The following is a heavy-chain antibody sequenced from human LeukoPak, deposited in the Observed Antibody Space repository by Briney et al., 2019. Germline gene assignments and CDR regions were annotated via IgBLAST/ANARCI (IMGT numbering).Heavy chain of an antibody. Sequence: GASVKVSCKASGGTFSNYAISWVRQAPGQGREWLGGIIPMFGTAKYAQKFQGRVTITTDESTTTAYMELISLRFEDTAVYYCLRRQALRGRHRAFDPWGQGTLVTVTS. CDR2: IIPMFGTA. CDR3: LRRQALRGRHRAFDP. V-gene: IGHV1-69*05. J-gene: IGHJ5*02. CDR1: GGTFSNYA. D-gene: IGHD6-25*01.